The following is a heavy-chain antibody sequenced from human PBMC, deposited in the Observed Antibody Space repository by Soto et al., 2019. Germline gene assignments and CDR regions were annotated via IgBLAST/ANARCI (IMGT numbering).Heavy chain of an antibody. J-gene: IGHJ6*04. V-gene: IGHV3-23*01. CDR2: ISGAATKT. CDR3: AKGGGDARPTFSSSYGMAV. D-gene: IGHD6-6*01. CDR1: GFKFSSSA. Sequence: EVQLLESGGALVQPGASLRLSCVGSGFKFSSSAMSWVRQAPGKGLEWVAAISGAATKTKYSDSVKGRFTISRDNSKDTFSPHRSSLSPNDPAVYYGAKGGGDARPTFSSSYGMAVWGRGTTSTVPS.